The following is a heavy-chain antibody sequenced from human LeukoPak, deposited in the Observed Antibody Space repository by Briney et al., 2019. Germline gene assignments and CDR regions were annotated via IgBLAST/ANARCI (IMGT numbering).Heavy chain of an antibody. CDR2: INPNSGGT. D-gene: IGHD3-3*01. CDR3: ARDIRPRVESFDY. J-gene: IGHJ4*02. Sequence: ASVKVSCKASGYTFTDYHLHWVRQAPGQGLEWMGWINPNSGGTNYAQKFQGRATMTRDTSIDTAYMELSRVRSDDTAVYYCARDIRPRVESFDYWGQGTLVTVSS. V-gene: IGHV1-2*02. CDR1: GYTFTDYH.